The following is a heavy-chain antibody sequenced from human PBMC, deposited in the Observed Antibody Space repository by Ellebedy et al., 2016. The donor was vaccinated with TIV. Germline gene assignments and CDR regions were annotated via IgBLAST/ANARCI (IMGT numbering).Heavy chain of an antibody. CDR3: AKGRGGGSDSSAPRYYFDY. Sequence: GESLKISCAASGFTFSSYAMSWVRQAPGKGLEWVSTISNTGSRTYYADSAEGRFIISRDNSKKTLYLQMNSLRAEDKAVYYCAKGRGGGSDSSAPRYYFDYWGLGTLVTVSS. V-gene: IGHV3-23*01. CDR1: GFTFSSYA. J-gene: IGHJ4*02. CDR2: ISNTGSRT. D-gene: IGHD3-22*01.